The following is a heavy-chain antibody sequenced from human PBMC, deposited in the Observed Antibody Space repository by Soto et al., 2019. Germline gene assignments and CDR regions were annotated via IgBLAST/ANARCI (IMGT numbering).Heavy chain of an antibody. CDR2: IYSGGDT. CDR3: AKGTDIDYYCAMDV. Sequence: EVQLVESGGGLVQPGGSLRLSCAASGFIVSSNYMTWVRQAPGKGLECVSVIYSGGDTNYADSVKGRFTISRHNSKNTLYLQMNSLRPEDTAVYYCAKGTDIDYYCAMDVWGQGTTVTVSS. J-gene: IGHJ6*02. V-gene: IGHV3-53*04. CDR1: GFIVSSNY.